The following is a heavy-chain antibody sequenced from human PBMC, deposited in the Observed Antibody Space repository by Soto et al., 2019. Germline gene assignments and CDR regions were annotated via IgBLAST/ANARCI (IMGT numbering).Heavy chain of an antibody. J-gene: IGHJ5*02. CDR2: IYYSGST. Sequence: SETLSLTCTVSGGSISSRGYYWSWIRQPPGKGLEWVGTIYYSGSTYYNPSLKSRVTISVDTSKNQFSLKLSSVTAADTAVYYCATSNWLDPWGQGTLVTVSS. V-gene: IGHV4-39*01. CDR3: ATSNWLDP. CDR1: GGSISSRGYY.